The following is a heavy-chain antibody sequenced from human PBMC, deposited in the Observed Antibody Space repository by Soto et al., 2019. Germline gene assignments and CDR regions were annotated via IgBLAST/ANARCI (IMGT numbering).Heavy chain of an antibody. CDR1: GGSISSGDYY. CDR2: IYYSGST. V-gene: IGHV4-30-4*01. CDR3: ARRGGAAATASDI. Sequence: QVQLQESGPGLVKPSQTLSLTCTVSGGSISSGDYYWNWIRQPPGKGLEWIGYIYYSGSTYYTPSPKGPVTISVDTSRNQSSLKLSTVPAAATAVYYWARRGGAAATASDIWGQGTMVTVSS. D-gene: IGHD2-15*01. J-gene: IGHJ3*02.